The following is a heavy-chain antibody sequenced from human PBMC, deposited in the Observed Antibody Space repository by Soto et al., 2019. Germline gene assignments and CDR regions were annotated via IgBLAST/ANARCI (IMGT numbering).Heavy chain of an antibody. D-gene: IGHD2-2*01. J-gene: IGHJ6*02. CDR3: AITYCSSTSCYRKYGMDV. Sequence: ASVKVSCKVSGYTLTELSMHWVRQAPGKGLEWMGGFDPEDSETIYAQKFQGRVTMTEDTSTDTAYMELSSLRSEDTAVYYCAITYCSSTSCYRKYGMDVWGQGTTVTVSS. CDR2: FDPEDSET. CDR1: GYTLTELS. V-gene: IGHV1-24*01.